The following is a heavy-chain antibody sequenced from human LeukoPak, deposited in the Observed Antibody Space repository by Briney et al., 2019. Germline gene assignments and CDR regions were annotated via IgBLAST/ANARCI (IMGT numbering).Heavy chain of an antibody. CDR3: ASQNSSGRFRPYYYYGMDV. D-gene: IGHD6-19*01. J-gene: IGHJ6*02. CDR1: GYTFTRYG. CDR2: ISAYNGNT. Sequence: GASVKVSCKASGYTFTRYGIRWVRQAPGQGLEWMGWISAYNGNTNYAQKLQGRVTMTTDTSTSTAYMELRSLRSDDTAVYYCASQNSSGRFRPYYYYGMDVWGQGTTVTVSS. V-gene: IGHV1-18*01.